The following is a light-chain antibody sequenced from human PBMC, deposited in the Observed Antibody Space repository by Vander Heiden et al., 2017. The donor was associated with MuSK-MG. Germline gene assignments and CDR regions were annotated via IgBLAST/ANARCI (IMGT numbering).Light chain of an antibody. CDR1: QSVLYNSNNKNY. J-gene: IGKJ1*01. Sequence: DIVMTQSPDSLAVSLGERATVNCKSSQSVLYNSNNKNYLAWYQQKPGQPPKLLISWASTRESGVPDRFSDGGSGTDFTLTISSLHTEDVALYYCQQDDSAPQTFGQGTKVEIK. V-gene: IGKV4-1*01. CDR2: WAS. CDR3: QQDDSAPQT.